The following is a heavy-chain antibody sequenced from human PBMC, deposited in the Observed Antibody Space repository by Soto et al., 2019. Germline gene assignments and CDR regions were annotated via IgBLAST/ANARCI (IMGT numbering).Heavy chain of an antibody. D-gene: IGHD2-15*01. CDR3: ARDGTNMAYCGGGSCSAPSIDY. CDR1: GGSISSGGYY. J-gene: IGHJ4*02. CDR2: IYYSGST. V-gene: IGHV4-31*03. Sequence: PSETLSLTCTVSGGSISSGGYYWSWIRQHPGKGLEWIGYIYYSGSTYYNPSLKSRVTISVDTSKNQFSLKLSSVTAADTAVYYCARDGTNMAYCGGGSCSAPSIDYWGQGTLVTVSS.